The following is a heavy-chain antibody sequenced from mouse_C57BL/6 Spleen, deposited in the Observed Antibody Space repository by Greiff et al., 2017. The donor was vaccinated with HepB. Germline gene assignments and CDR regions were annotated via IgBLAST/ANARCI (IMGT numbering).Heavy chain of an antibody. V-gene: IGHV1-26*01. Sequence: EVQLQQSGPELVKPGASVKISCKASGYTFTDYYMNWVKQSHGKSLEWIGDINPNNGGTSYNQKFKGKATLTVDKSSSTAYMELRSLTSEDSAVYYCARRRYERYFDVWGTGTTVTVSS. D-gene: IGHD2-12*01. CDR3: ARRRYERYFDV. CDR2: INPNNGGT. J-gene: IGHJ1*03. CDR1: GYTFTDYY.